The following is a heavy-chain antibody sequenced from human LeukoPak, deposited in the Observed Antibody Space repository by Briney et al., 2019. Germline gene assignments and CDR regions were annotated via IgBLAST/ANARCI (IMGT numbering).Heavy chain of an antibody. V-gene: IGHV3-21*06. J-gene: IGHJ4*02. CDR3: AGMQYSSSWAAFDY. CDR1: GFTFSSCT. D-gene: IGHD6-13*01. Sequence: GGSLRLSCAASGFTFSSCTMIWVRQAPGKGLEWVSSISSTSTYIYYADSVKGRFTISRDNAKNSLYLQMNSLRAEDTAVYYCAGMQYSSSWAAFDYWGLGTLVTVSS. CDR2: ISSTSTYI.